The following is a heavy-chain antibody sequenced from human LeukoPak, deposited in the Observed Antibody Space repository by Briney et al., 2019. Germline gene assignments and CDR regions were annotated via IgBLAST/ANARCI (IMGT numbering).Heavy chain of an antibody. Sequence: SETLSLTCTVSGGSISSSSYYWGWIRQPPGKGLEWIGRIYTSGSTNYNPSLKSRVTMSVDTSKNQFSLKLSSVTAADTAVYYCARDRVNNYYGMDVWGQGTTVTVSS. CDR1: GGSISSSSYY. J-gene: IGHJ6*02. D-gene: IGHD3-10*01. CDR2: IYTSGST. CDR3: ARDRVNNYYGMDV. V-gene: IGHV4-39*07.